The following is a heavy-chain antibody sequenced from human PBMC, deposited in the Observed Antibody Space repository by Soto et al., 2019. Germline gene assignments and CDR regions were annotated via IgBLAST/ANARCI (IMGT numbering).Heavy chain of an antibody. V-gene: IGHV4-39*01. J-gene: IGHJ6*02. CDR2: MYYSGST. CDR3: AADTVTLYYYYYGMDV. D-gene: IGHD4-17*01. CDR1: GGSISSRSYY. Sequence: SETLSLTCTVSGGSISSRSYYWGWIRQPPGKGLEWIGSMYYSGSTYYNPSLKSRVTISVDTSKNQFSLKLSSVTAADTAVYYCAADTVTLYYYYYGMDVWGQGTTVTVSS.